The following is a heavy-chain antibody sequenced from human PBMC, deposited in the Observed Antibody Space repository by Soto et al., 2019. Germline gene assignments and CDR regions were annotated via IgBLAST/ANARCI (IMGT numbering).Heavy chain of an antibody. Sequence: GGSLRLSCAASGFTFSSYEMNWVRQAPGKGLEWVSYISSSGSTIYYADSVKGRFTISRDNAKNSLYLQMNSLRAEDTAVYYCARDGFLVRGVICYFDYWGQGTLVTVSS. D-gene: IGHD3-10*01. V-gene: IGHV3-48*03. CDR1: GFTFSSYE. CDR2: ISSSGSTI. CDR3: ARDGFLVRGVICYFDY. J-gene: IGHJ4*02.